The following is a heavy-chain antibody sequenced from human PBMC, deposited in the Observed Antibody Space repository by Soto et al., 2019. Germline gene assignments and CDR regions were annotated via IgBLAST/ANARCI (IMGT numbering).Heavy chain of an antibody. CDR2: ISIVGDT. CDR3: ARGISGGLDV. D-gene: IGHD2-21*01. J-gene: IGHJ6*02. CDR1: GFTFSRYD. V-gene: IGHV3-13*01. Sequence: EVQLVESGGGLVRPGGSLRLCCAASGFTFSRYDMHWVRQPTGKGLEWVSSISIVGDTYYIASVKGRFTISRENAKNSLYLQMNTMRAGDTAVYYCARGISGGLDVWGQGTTVTVSS.